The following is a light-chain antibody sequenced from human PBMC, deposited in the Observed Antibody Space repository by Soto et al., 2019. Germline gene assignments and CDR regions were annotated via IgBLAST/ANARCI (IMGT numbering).Light chain of an antibody. Sequence: EIVLTQSPATLSLSPWDRATLSCRASQSVSSYLAWYQQKPGQAPRLLIYDASNRATGIPARFSGSGSGTDFNLTISSLDPEDFAVYYCQQRSSFGQGTKVEIK. CDR3: QQRSS. CDR2: DAS. CDR1: QSVSSY. J-gene: IGKJ1*01. V-gene: IGKV3-11*01.